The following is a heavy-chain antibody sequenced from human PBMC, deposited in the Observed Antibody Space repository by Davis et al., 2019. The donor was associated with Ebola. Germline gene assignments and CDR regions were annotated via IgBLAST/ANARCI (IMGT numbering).Heavy chain of an antibody. J-gene: IGHJ4*02. Sequence: GESLKISCAASGFTFSNYAMNWVRQAPGKGLEWVSAISGSGGSTYYADSVKGRFTISRDNSKNTLYLQMNSLRAEDTAVYYCARVTPGGYYFDYWGQGTLVTVSS. D-gene: IGHD1-14*01. CDR2: ISGSGGST. CDR3: ARVTPGGYYFDY. V-gene: IGHV3-23*01. CDR1: GFTFSNYA.